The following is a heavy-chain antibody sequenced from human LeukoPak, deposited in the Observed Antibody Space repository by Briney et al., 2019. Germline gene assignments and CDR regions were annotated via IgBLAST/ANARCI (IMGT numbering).Heavy chain of an antibody. CDR3: AKDRVGATYYYYYMDV. Sequence: PGGSLRLSCAASGFTFSSYAMSWVRQAPGKGLEWVAFIRYDGSNKYYADSVKGRFTISRDNSKNTLYLQMNSLRAEDTAVYYCAKDRVGATYYYYYMDVWGKGTTVTISS. CDR1: GFTFSSYA. CDR2: IRYDGSNK. D-gene: IGHD1-26*01. J-gene: IGHJ6*03. V-gene: IGHV3-30*02.